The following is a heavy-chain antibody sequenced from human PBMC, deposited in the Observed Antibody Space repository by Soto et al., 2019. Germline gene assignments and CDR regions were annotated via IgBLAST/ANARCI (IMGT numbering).Heavy chain of an antibody. CDR1: GCSIPDCG. CDR3: TRWNGFGDS. J-gene: IGHJ4*02. CDR2: FAGGQGKT. V-gene: IGHV3-23*01. Sequence: EVQLLESGGGSVQPGGSLKLPCGVCGCSIPDCGVTGVRHSRGEGLEGVSGFAGGQGKTFYAVSVRGRFTLSREDSRNTVYLQMDSLRVEDTAVYYCTRWNGFGDSWGQGTLVTVAS. D-gene: IGHD1-1*01.